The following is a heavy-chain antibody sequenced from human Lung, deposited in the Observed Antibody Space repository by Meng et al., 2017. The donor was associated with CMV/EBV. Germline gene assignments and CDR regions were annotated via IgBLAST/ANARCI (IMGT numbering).Heavy chain of an antibody. J-gene: IGHJ5*02. Sequence: TSYGISWVRQAPGQGLEWMRWISAYNGNTNYAQKLQGRVTMTTDTSTSTAYMELRSLRSDDTAVYYCARDAEDIVVVPAAIGYVWFDPWGQGTLVTVSS. V-gene: IGHV1-18*01. CDR3: ARDAEDIVVVPAAIGYVWFDP. CDR2: ISAYNGNT. D-gene: IGHD2-2*02. CDR1: TSYG.